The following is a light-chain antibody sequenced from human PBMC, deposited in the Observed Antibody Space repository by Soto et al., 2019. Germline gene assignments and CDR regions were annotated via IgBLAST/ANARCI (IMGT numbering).Light chain of an antibody. CDR1: TYDVGGYNY. CDR3: SSYTSSSTDVL. CDR2: EVS. V-gene: IGLV2-14*01. J-gene: IGLJ2*01. Sequence: QSALTQPASVSGSPGQSITISCTGTTYDVGGYNYVSWYQQHPGKAPKLMIYEVSNRPSGVSNRFSGSKSGNTASLTISGLQAEDEADYYCSSYTSSSTDVLFGGGTKRTVL.